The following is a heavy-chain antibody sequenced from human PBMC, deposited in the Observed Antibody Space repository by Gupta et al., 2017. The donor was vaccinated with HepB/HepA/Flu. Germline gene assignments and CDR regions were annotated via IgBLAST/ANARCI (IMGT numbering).Heavy chain of an antibody. CDR2: ITNGGVST. J-gene: IGHJ4*02. V-gene: IGHV3-23*01. CDR3: AKVRCGGGDCYSGGSHFDS. D-gene: IGHD2-21*02. Sequence: EVHLLESGGGLVQPGGSLRLSCAASGFTFSNYAMNWVRQAPGKGLEWVSAITNGGVSTYYADSVKGRFTISRDNSKNTVYLQLNSLRAEDTAVYYCAKVRCGGGDCYSGGSHFDSWGQGTLVTVSS. CDR1: GFTFSNYA.